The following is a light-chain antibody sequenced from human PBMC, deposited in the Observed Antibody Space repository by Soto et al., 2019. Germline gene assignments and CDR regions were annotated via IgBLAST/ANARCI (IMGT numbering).Light chain of an antibody. Sequence: DIVMTQSPDSLAVSLGERATINCKSSQSVLYSSNNKNYLAWYQQKPGQPPKLLIYWASTRESGVPDRFSGGGSGIDFTLTISSLQAEDVAVYYCQQYYGTPITFGQGTRLEIK. CDR3: QQYYGTPIT. CDR2: WAS. J-gene: IGKJ5*01. CDR1: QSVLYSSNNKNY. V-gene: IGKV4-1*01.